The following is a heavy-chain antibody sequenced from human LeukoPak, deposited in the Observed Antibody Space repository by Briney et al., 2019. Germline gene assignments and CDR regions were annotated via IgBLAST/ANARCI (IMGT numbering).Heavy chain of an antibody. CDR2: IYSGGST. CDR3: ARVLYSNYFDY. CDR1: GFTVSTNY. D-gene: IGHD4-11*01. J-gene: IGHJ4*02. Sequence: PGGSLRLSCAASGFTVSTNYTSWVRQAPGKGLEWVSVIYSGGSTYYADSVKGRFTISRDNSKNTLYLQMNSLRAEDTAVYYCARVLYSNYFDYWGQGSLVTVSS. V-gene: IGHV3-66*01.